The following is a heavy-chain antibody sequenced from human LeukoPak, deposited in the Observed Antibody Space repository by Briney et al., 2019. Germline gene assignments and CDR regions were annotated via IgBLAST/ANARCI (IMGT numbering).Heavy chain of an antibody. CDR3: ARDPLPISSRRDDAFDI. CDR1: GYTFTSYY. J-gene: IGHJ3*02. V-gene: IGHV1-46*01. D-gene: IGHD6-13*01. CDR2: INPSGGST. Sequence: ASVKVSCKASGYTFTSYYMHWVRQAPGQGLEWMGIINPSGGSTSYAQKFQGRVTMTRDMSTSTVYMELSSLRSEDTAVYYCARDPLPISSRRDDAFDIWGQGTMVTVSS.